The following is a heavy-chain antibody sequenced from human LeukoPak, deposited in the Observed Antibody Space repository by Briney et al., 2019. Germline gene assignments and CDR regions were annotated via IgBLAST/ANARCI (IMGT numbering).Heavy chain of an antibody. J-gene: IGHJ4*02. CDR1: GFFFNDAG. Sequence: GGSLRLSCVASGFFFNDAGMSWVRQAPGKGLEWVGLVRGKTDGGATDYAAPVKGRFTISRDDSMNTLYLQMNSLKTEDTAVYYCTTAGSGNGVRWGQGTLVTVSS. CDR3: TTAGSGNGVR. D-gene: IGHD3-10*01. CDR2: VRGKTDGGAT. V-gene: IGHV3-15*01.